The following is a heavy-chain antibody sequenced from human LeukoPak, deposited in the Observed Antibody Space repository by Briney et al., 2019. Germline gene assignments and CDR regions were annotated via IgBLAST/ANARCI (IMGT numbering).Heavy chain of an antibody. J-gene: IGHJ4*02. CDR1: GFTVSSNY. CDR2: IYSGGST. CDR3: AKEYSSGLPGFDY. D-gene: IGHD6-19*01. V-gene: IGHV3-53*05. Sequence: PGGSLRLSCAASGFTVSSNYMSWVRQAPGKGLEWVSVIYSGGSTYYADSVKGRFTISRDNSKNTLYLQMNSLRAEDTAVYYCAKEYSSGLPGFDYWGQGTLVTVSS.